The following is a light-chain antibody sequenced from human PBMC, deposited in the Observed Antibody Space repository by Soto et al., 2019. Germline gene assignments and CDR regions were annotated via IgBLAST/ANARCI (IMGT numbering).Light chain of an antibody. J-gene: IGKJ1*01. CDR1: QSLGSD. CDR3: QQYYNWPRT. CDR2: GAS. V-gene: IGKV3-15*01. Sequence: EIVMTHSPGTLSLSPGDTATLSCRASQSLGSDLAWYQQKPGQAPRLLIFGASARPTGIPARISGSGSGTEFTLTISSLRSEDFAVYFCQQYYNWPRTFGQGTKVDIK.